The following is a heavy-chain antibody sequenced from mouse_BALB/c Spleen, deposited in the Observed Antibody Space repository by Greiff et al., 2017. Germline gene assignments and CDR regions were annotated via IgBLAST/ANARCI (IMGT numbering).Heavy chain of an antibody. CDR1: GYSFTGYT. CDR2: INPYNGGT. CDR3: ARMDGGNYVGYAMDY. D-gene: IGHD2-1*01. Sequence: VQLKQSGPELVKPGASMKISCKASGYSFTGYTMNWVKQSHGKNLEWIGLINPYNGGTSYNQKFKGKATLTVDKSSSTAYMELLSLTSEDSAVYYCARMDGGNYVGYAMDYWGQGTSVTVSS. V-gene: IGHV1-18*01. J-gene: IGHJ4*01.